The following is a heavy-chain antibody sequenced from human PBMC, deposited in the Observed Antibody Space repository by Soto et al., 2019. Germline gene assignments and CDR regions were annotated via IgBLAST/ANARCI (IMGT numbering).Heavy chain of an antibody. CDR1: GGTFSSYT. D-gene: IGHD3-9*01. Sequence: ASVKVSCKASGGTFSSYTISWVRQAPGQGLEWMGRIIPILGIANYAQKFQGRVTITADKSTSTAYMELSSLRSEDTAVYYCARVPRSVDILTGYYNGSGFDSWGQGNLVTVSS. V-gene: IGHV1-69*02. CDR2: IIPILGIA. J-gene: IGHJ5*01. CDR3: ARVPRSVDILTGYYNGSGFDS.